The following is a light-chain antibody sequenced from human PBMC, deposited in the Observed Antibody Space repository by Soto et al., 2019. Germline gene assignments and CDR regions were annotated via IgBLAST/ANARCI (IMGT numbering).Light chain of an antibody. CDR3: MQALQTPLT. Sequence: DIVMTQSPLSLPVTPGEPAPISCRSSQSLLHSNGYNYLDWYLQKPGQSPQLLIYLGSNRASGVPDRFSSSGSGTDFTLKISRVEAEDVGVYYCMQALQTPLTFGGGTKVEIK. CDR1: QSLLHSNGYNY. CDR2: LGS. V-gene: IGKV2-28*01. J-gene: IGKJ4*01.